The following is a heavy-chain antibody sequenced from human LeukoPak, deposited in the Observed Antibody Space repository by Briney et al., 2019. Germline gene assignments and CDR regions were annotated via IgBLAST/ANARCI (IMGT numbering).Heavy chain of an antibody. D-gene: IGHD4-11*01. Sequence: KPSETLSLTCTLSSHSISNFYWRWIRHPAGKGLMCLGRIYTSGGNNYNPSLKSRVHMSVDTSKNQFSLEYTSVTAADSAVYYCARGPFYSNYNPLGYWGQGTLVTLSS. CDR2: IYTSGGN. CDR1: SHSISNFY. J-gene: IGHJ4*02. CDR3: ARGPFYSNYNPLGY. V-gene: IGHV4-4*07.